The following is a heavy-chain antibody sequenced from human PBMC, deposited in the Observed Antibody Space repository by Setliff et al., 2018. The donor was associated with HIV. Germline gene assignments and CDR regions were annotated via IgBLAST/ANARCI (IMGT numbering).Heavy chain of an antibody. D-gene: IGHD3-3*01. CDR3: ARDATYYNFWSGSYDAFDV. Sequence: GGSLRLSCAASGFTFSTYGMHWVRQAPGKGLEWVAFTQFDGGEKYYAESVKGRFTISRDNSKTTLYLQMTSLRAEDTAIYYCARDATYYNFWSGSYDAFDVWGPGTMVTV. J-gene: IGHJ3*01. V-gene: IGHV3-30*02. CDR2: TQFDGGEK. CDR1: GFTFSTYG.